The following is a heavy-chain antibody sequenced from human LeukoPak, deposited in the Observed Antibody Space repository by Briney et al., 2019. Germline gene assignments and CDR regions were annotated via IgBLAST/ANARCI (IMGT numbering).Heavy chain of an antibody. CDR2: TYYRSKWYN. D-gene: IGHD3-10*01. J-gene: IGHJ6*02. V-gene: IGHV6-1*01. CDR3: ARETSLGFEPESYYYYYYGMDV. Sequence: SQTLSLTCAISGDSISSNSAAWNWIRLSPSRGLEWLGRTYYRSKWYNDYAVSVKSRITINPDTSKNQFSLQLNSVTPEDTAVYYCARETSLGFEPESYYYYYYGMDVWGQGTTVTVSS. CDR1: GDSISSNSAA.